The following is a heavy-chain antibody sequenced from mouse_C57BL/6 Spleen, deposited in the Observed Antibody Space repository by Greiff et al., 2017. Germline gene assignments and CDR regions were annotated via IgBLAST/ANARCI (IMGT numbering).Heavy chain of an antibody. J-gene: IGHJ2*01. Sequence: VQLQQSGPELVKPGASVKIPCKASGYTFTDYNMDWVKQSHGKSLEWIGDINPNNGGTNYNQKFKGKATLTVDKSSSTAYMELRSLTSEDTAVYYCARKGAPSRDFDYWGPGTTLTVSS. CDR3: ARKGAPSRDFDY. CDR2: INPNNGGT. V-gene: IGHV1-18*01. D-gene: IGHD3-1*01. CDR1: GYTFTDYN.